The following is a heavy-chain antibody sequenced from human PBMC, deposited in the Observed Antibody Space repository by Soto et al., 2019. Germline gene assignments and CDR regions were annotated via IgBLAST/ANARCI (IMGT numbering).Heavy chain of an antibody. CDR2: ISGSGGST. CDR1: GFTFSSYA. CDR3: AKKGAAAGPNDY. V-gene: IGHV3-23*01. D-gene: IGHD6-13*01. J-gene: IGHJ4*02. Sequence: ILSCAASGFTFSSYAMSWVRQAPGKGLEWVSAISGSGGSTYYADSVKGRFTISRGNSKNTLYLQMNSLRAEDTAVYYCAKKGAAAGPNDYWGQGTLVTVSS.